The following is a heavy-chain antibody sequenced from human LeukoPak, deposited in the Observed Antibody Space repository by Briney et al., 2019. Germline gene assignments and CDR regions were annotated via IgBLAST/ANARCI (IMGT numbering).Heavy chain of an antibody. CDR1: GFTFSSYW. J-gene: IGHJ6*03. CDR3: AKGAGIAAKGYYYYYYMDV. CDR2: ISGSGGST. Sequence: PGGSLRLSCAASGFTFSSYWMSWVRQAPGKGLEWVSAISGSGGSTYYADSVKGRFTISRDNSKNTLYLQMNSLRAEDTAVYYCAKGAGIAAKGYYYYYYMDVWGKGTTVTVSS. D-gene: IGHD6-25*01. V-gene: IGHV3-23*01.